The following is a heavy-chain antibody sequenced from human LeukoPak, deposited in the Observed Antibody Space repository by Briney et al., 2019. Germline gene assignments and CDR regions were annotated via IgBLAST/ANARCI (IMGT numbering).Heavy chain of an antibody. D-gene: IGHD3-22*01. J-gene: IGHJ4*02. V-gene: IGHV3-48*03. CDR2: ITSSGNTI. Sequence: PGGSLRLSCAASGFTFRSYEMNWVRQAPWKGLEWVSYITSSGNTIYYADSVKGRFTISRDNAKNSLYLQMNSLRAEDTAVYYCARANYYDISGYDYWGQGTLVTVSS. CDR3: ARANYYDISGYDY. CDR1: GFTFRSYE.